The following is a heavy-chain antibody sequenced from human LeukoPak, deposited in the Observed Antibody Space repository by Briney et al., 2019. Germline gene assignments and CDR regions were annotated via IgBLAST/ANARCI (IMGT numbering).Heavy chain of an antibody. J-gene: IGHJ5*02. Sequence: SETLSLTCTVSGYSISSGYYWGWIRQPPGKGLEWIGSIYHSGSTYYNPSLKSRVTISVDTSKNQFSLKLSSVTAADTAVYYCARLDAYYYDSSGYGLQFDPWGQGTLVTVSS. D-gene: IGHD3-22*01. CDR2: IYHSGST. CDR1: GYSISSGYY. CDR3: ARLDAYYYDSSGYGLQFDP. V-gene: IGHV4-38-2*02.